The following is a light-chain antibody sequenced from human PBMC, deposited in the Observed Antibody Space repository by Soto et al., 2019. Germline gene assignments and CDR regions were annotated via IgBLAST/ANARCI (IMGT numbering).Light chain of an antibody. CDR3: QQYGNSPRT. CDR1: QSVSSSY. J-gene: IGKJ1*01. CDR2: GAS. Sequence: EIVSTQSPCTLSLSPGERATLSCRASQSVSSSYLAWYQQKPGQAPRLVIYGASSRATGIPDRFSGSGSGTDFTLTISRLEPEDFAVYYCQQYGNSPRTFGQGTMVDI. V-gene: IGKV3-20*01.